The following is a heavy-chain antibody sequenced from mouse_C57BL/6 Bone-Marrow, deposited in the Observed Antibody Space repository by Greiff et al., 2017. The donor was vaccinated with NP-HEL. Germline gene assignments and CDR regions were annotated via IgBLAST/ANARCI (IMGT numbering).Heavy chain of an antibody. V-gene: IGHV5-12*01. CDR3: ARQSYSNLRLAMDY. D-gene: IGHD2-5*01. CDR2: ISNGGGST. Sequence: EVKLMESGGGLVQPGGSLKLSCAASGFTFSDYYMYWVRQTPEKRLEWVAYISNGGGSTYYPDTVKGRFTISRDNAKNTLYLQMSRLKSEDTAMYYCARQSYSNLRLAMDYWGQGTSVTVSS. J-gene: IGHJ4*01. CDR1: GFTFSDYY.